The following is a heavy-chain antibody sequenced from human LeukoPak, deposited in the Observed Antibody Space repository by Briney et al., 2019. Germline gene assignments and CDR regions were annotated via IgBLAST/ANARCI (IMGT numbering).Heavy chain of an antibody. Sequence: SETLSLTCTVSGGSISSYYWTWIRQPPGKGLEWIGSIYHSGSTYYNPSLKSRVTISVDTSKNQFSLKLSSVTAADTAVYYCARHIVVVPAAIPAGYYFDYWGQGTLVTVSS. V-gene: IGHV4-59*08. CDR2: IYHSGST. CDR3: ARHIVVVPAAIPAGYYFDY. J-gene: IGHJ4*02. D-gene: IGHD2-2*02. CDR1: GGSISSYY.